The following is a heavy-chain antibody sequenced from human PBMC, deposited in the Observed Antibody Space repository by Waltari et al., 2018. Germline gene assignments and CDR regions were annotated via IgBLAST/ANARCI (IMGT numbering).Heavy chain of an antibody. J-gene: IGHJ4*02. CDR2: IYHSGRT. V-gene: IGHV4-38-2*01. Sequence: QVQLQESGPGLGKPSETLSLTCAVSGYSISSGYYWGWIRQPPGQVLEWIGRIYHSGRTYYNPSLKSRVTISVDTSKNQFSLKLSSVTAADTAVYYCARSIVGATPFDYWGQGTLVTVSS. D-gene: IGHD1-26*01. CDR3: ARSIVGATPFDY. CDR1: GYSISSGYY.